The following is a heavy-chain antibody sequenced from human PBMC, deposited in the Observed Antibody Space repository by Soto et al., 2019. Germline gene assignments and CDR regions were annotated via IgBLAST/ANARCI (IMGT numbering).Heavy chain of an antibody. CDR3: GKGKGVTRSGVVKFHY. J-gene: IGHJ6*01. V-gene: IGHV3-30*18. CDR1: GFMFSSYG. D-gene: IGHD3-3*01. CDR2: VTYYGRNA. Sequence: QVQLVESGGGVVQPGRSLRLSCAASGFMFSSYGMFWVRQATGKGLAWLAVVTYYGRNAYYGEFVKGRFNISRVNSNNILYLQINSLKAEDTAVYYCGKGKGVTRSGVVKFHYRG.